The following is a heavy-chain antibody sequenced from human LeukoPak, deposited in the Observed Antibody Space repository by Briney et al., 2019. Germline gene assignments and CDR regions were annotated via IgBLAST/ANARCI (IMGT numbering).Heavy chain of an antibody. CDR2: ISPSGGST. J-gene: IGHJ4*02. D-gene: IGHD5-18*01. CDR1: GGTFSSYA. V-gene: IGHV1-46*01. CDR3: ARENTAMAPFDY. Sequence: ASVKVSCKASGGTFSSYAISWVRQAPGQGLEWMGIISPSGGSTSYAQKFQGTVTLTRDTSTSTVYMELSSLRSEDTAVYYCARENTAMAPFDYWGQGTLVTVSS.